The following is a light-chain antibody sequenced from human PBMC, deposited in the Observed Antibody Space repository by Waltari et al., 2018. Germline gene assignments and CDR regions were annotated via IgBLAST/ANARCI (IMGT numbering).Light chain of an antibody. J-gene: IGKJ3*01. CDR1: HDISSH. CDR2: PAS. V-gene: IGKV1-9*01. Sequence: IQLTQSPSSLSASVGDRVTISCRASHDISSHLAWYQQKPGKAPTLLIYPASTLESGVPSRFSGSGSGTEFTLTITSLQPEDFATYFCQDLHDYPVFGPGTKVDI. CDR3: QDLHDYPV.